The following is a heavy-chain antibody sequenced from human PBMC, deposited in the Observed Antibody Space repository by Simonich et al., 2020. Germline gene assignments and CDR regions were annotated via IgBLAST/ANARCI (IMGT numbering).Heavy chain of an antibody. Sequence: QVQLVQSGAEVKKPGASVKVSCKASGYTFTGYYMHWVRQAPGQGLERMGWVNPNWGGKNYAQKFQGRVTMTRDTSISTAYMELSRLRSDDTAVYYCARDRAARYYYYYYMDVWGKGTTVTVSS. V-gene: IGHV1-2*02. CDR2: VNPNWGGK. CDR1: GYTFTGYY. D-gene: IGHD6-6*01. CDR3: ARDRAARYYYYYYMDV. J-gene: IGHJ6*03.